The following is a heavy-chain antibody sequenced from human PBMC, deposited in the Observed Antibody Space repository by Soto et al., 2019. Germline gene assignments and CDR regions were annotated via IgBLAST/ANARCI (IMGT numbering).Heavy chain of an antibody. CDR2: IYYSGST. D-gene: IGHD3-3*01. V-gene: IGHV4-59*05. J-gene: IGHJ3*02. Sequence: SETLSLTCTVSGGSISSYYWSWIRQPPGKGLEWIGSIYYSGSTYYNPSLKSRVTISVDTSKNQFSLKLSSVTAADTAVYYCARLYRHDDFWSGYDAFDIWGQGTMVTVSS. CDR1: GGSISSYY. CDR3: ARLYRHDDFWSGYDAFDI.